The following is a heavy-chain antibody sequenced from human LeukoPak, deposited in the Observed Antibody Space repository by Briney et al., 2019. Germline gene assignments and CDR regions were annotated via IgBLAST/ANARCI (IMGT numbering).Heavy chain of an antibody. Sequence: GGSLRLSRAASGFTFSSYEMNWVRQAPGKGLVWVSYISSSGRTIYYADSVKGRFPISRDNAKNSLYLQMNSLRAEDTAVYYCALPRGAYYDSSGSLFDYWGQGTLVTVSS. V-gene: IGHV3-48*03. CDR2: ISSSGRTI. CDR3: ALPRGAYYDSSGSLFDY. D-gene: IGHD3-22*01. J-gene: IGHJ4*02. CDR1: GFTFSSYE.